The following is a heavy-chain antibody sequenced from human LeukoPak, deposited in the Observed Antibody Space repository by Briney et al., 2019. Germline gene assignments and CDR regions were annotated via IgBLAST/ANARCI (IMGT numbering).Heavy chain of an antibody. Sequence: GGSLRLSCAASGFTFSSYSMNWVRQAPGKGLEWVSSISSSSSYIYYADSAKGRFTISRDNAKNSLYLQMNSLRAEDTAVYYCARALDYYYGSGSLDYWGQGTLVTVSS. CDR3: ARALDYYYGSGSLDY. J-gene: IGHJ4*02. D-gene: IGHD3-10*01. V-gene: IGHV3-21*01. CDR2: ISSSSSYI. CDR1: GFTFSSYS.